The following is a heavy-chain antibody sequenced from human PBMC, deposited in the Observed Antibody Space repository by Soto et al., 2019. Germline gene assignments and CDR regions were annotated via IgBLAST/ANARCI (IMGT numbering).Heavy chain of an antibody. V-gene: IGHV4-30-4*01. D-gene: IGHD2-2*01. Sequence: SETLSLTCTVSGGSISSGDYYWSWIRQPPGKGLEWIGYIYQSGGASYNPSLKSRVTMSVDGSKNHFSLQLNSVTAADTAVYYCARGRLIPAVNFDYWGQGTLVTVSS. CDR1: GGSISSGDYY. CDR3: ARGRLIPAVNFDY. CDR2: IYQSGGA. J-gene: IGHJ4*02.